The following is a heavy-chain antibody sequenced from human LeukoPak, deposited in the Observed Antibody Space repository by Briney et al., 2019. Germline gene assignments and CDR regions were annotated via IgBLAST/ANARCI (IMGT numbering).Heavy chain of an antibody. D-gene: IGHD6-13*01. CDR1: GASISDYY. V-gene: IGHV4-59*01. Sequence: SETLSLTCTVSGASISDYYWSWTRQPPGKGLEWIAFVHYSGITSYDPSLESRVTISLDTSTSQFSLKLSSVTTADTAVYYCATGGDSSKWFGRWGQGSLVTVSS. CDR2: VHYSGIT. J-gene: IGHJ5*02. CDR3: ATGGDSSKWFGR.